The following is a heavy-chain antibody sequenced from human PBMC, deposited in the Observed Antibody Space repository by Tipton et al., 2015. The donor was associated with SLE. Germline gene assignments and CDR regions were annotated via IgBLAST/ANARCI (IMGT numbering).Heavy chain of an antibody. Sequence: TLSLTCSVSGGPISSRSYFWGWIRQPPGKGLEWIGSMQYSGSTYYNPSLKSRVTILVDTSKNQFSLKLSSVTAADTAVYYCARGIHLWHSDYWGQGTLVTVSS. V-gene: IGHV4-39*07. CDR1: GGPISSRSYF. J-gene: IGHJ4*02. CDR3: ARGIHLWHSDY. D-gene: IGHD5-18*01. CDR2: MQYSGST.